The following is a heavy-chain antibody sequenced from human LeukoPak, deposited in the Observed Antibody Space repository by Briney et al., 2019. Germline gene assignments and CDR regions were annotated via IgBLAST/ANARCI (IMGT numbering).Heavy chain of an antibody. CDR2: INTNTGNP. CDR1: GYTFTSYA. CDR3: ARMAALLPPGYSSACDAFDI. D-gene: IGHD6-19*01. Sequence: ASVKVSCKASGYTFTSYAMNWVRQAPGQGLEWMGWINTNTGNPTYAQGFTGRFVFSLDTSVSTAYLQISSLKAEDTAVYYCARMAALLPPGYSSACDAFDIWGQGTMVAVSS. J-gene: IGHJ3*02. V-gene: IGHV7-4-1*02.